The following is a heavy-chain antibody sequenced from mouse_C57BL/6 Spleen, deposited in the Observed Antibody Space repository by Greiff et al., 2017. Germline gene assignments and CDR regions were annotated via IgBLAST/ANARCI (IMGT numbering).Heavy chain of an antibody. CDR2: INYDGSST. CDR3: ARIYYGYDVYYFDY. J-gene: IGHJ2*01. Sequence: EVKLVESEGGLVQPGSSMKLSCTASGFTFSDYYMAWVRQVPEKGLEWVANINYDGSSTYYLDSLKSRFIISRDNAKNILYLQMSSLKSEDTATYYCARIYYGYDVYYFDYWGQGTTLTVSS. CDR1: GFTFSDYY. V-gene: IGHV5-16*01. D-gene: IGHD2-2*01.